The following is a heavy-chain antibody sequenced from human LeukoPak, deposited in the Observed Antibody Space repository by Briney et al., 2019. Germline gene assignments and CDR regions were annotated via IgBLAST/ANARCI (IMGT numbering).Heavy chain of an antibody. CDR2: FTWNSGSL. CDR3: AREAGDSSGWYNWFDP. CDR1: GFNFDEYA. V-gene: IGHV3-9*01. J-gene: IGHJ5*02. D-gene: IGHD6-19*01. Sequence: GRSLRLSCAASGFNFDEYAMHWVRQAPGKGLEWVSGFTWNSGSLGYADSVKGRFTISRDNAKNSLYLQMNSLRAEDTAVYYCAREAGDSSGWYNWFDPWGQGTLVTVSS.